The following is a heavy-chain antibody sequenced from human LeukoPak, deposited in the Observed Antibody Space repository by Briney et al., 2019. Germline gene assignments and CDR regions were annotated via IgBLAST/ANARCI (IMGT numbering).Heavy chain of an antibody. Sequence: ASVKVSCKASGYTFTGYYMHWVRQAPGQGLEWMGWINPNSGGTNYAQKFQGRVTMTRDTSISTAYMELSRLRSDDTAVYYCARESASSSIIYYMDVWGKGTTVTVPS. V-gene: IGHV1-2*02. CDR1: GYTFTGYY. CDR3: ARESASSSIIYYMDV. CDR2: INPNSGGT. D-gene: IGHD6-6*01. J-gene: IGHJ6*03.